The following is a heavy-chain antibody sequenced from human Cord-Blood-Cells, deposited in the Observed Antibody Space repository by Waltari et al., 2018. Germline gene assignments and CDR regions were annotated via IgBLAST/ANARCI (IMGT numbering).Heavy chain of an antibody. D-gene: IGHD1-7*01. V-gene: IGHV3-33*01. Sequence: QVQLVESGGGVVQPGRSLRLSCAASGFTFSSYGMHWVRQAPGKRQEGVAVIWYDESNKYYADTVKGPFTISIDNSKNALYLQMNSLIAEDTAVYYCASPLTGTTDYWGQGTLVTVSS. J-gene: IGHJ4*02. CDR2: IWYDESNK. CDR3: ASPLTGTTDY. CDR1: GFTFSSYG.